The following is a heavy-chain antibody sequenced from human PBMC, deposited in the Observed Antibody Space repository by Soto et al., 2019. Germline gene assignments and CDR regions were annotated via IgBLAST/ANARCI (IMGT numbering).Heavy chain of an antibody. Sequence: GGSLRLSCAASGFTFSSYAMSWVRQAPGKGLEWVSAISGSGGSTYYADSVKGRFNISRDNSKNTLYLQMNSLRAEDTAVYYCAKVLRDHGCGSGKYSFDYWGQGTLFTVSS. CDR3: AKVLRDHGCGSGKYSFDY. J-gene: IGHJ4*02. CDR1: GFTFSSYA. V-gene: IGHV3-23*01. CDR2: ISGSGGST. D-gene: IGHD3-10*01.